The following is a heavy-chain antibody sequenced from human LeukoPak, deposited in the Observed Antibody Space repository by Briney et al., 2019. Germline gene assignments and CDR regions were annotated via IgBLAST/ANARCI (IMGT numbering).Heavy chain of an antibody. V-gene: IGHV5-51*01. CDR2: ISPGDSDT. CDR3: ARGRGATVITNFDY. D-gene: IGHD4-23*01. CDR1: GYTFTGYW. J-gene: IGHJ4*02. Sequence: GESLKISCKSSGYTFTGYWIGWVRQMPGKGLEWMGIISPGDSDTRYSPSFQGQVTISADKSINTAYLQWGSLKASDTAFYYCARGRGATVITNFDYWGQGTLVTVSS.